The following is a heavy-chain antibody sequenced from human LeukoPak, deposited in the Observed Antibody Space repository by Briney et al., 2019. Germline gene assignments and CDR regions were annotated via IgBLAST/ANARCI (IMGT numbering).Heavy chain of an antibody. Sequence: GGSLRLSCAASGLTFSSYSMNWVRQAPGKGLEWVSSISSSSSYIYYADSVKGRFTISRDNAKNSLYLQMNSLRAEDTAVYYCARDSGGSYFFDYWGQGTLVTVSS. J-gene: IGHJ4*02. V-gene: IGHV3-21*01. CDR2: ISSSSSYI. CDR1: GLTFSSYS. CDR3: ARDSGGSYFFDY. D-gene: IGHD1-26*01.